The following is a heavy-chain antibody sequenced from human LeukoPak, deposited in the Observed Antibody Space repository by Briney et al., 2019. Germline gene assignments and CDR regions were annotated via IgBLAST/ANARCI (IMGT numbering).Heavy chain of an antibody. CDR1: GYXFTGYY. J-gene: IGHJ3*02. V-gene: IGHV1-2*02. Sequence: ASVTVSCKASGYXFTGYYIHWVRQAPGQGLEWMGWINSNSGGTNYAQKFQGRVTMTRDTSISTAYMELSRLRSDDTAVYYCARETTVVTPGAFDIWGQGTMVTVSS. CDR3: ARETTVVTPGAFDI. CDR2: INSNSGGT. D-gene: IGHD4-23*01.